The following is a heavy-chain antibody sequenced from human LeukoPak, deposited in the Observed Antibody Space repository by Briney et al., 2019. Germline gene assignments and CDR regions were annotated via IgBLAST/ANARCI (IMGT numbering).Heavy chain of an antibody. CDR2: ISWNSGSI. D-gene: IGHD6-13*01. CDR3: AKDKGSSWYGNNWFDP. Sequence: GVSLRLSCAASGLTFDDYAMHWVRQAPGKGLEWVSGISWNSGSIGYADSVKGRFTISRDNAKNSLYLQMNSLRAEDTAVYYCAKDKGSSWYGNNWFDPWGQGTLVTASS. CDR1: GLTFDDYA. V-gene: IGHV3-9*01. J-gene: IGHJ5*02.